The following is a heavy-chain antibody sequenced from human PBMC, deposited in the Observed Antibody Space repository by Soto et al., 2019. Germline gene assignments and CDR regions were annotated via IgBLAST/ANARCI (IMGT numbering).Heavy chain of an antibody. J-gene: IGHJ6*02. D-gene: IGHD3-10*01. CDR3: ARVFQVDLFYGMDV. CDR1: GGSISSYY. Sequence: SETLSLTCTVSGGSISSYYWSWIRQPPGKGLEWIGYIYYSGSTFYNPSLKSRVTISVDTSKNQFSLKLSSVTAADTAVYYCARVFQVDLFYGMDVWGQGTTVTVSS. CDR2: IYYSGST. V-gene: IGHV4-59*06.